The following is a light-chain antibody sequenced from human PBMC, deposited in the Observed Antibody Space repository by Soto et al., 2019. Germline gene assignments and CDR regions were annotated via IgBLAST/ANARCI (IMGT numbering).Light chain of an antibody. J-gene: IGKJ1*01. CDR2: GAS. V-gene: IGKV3-15*01. CDR3: QQYNGYSQT. Sequence: EIVMTQSPATLSVSPGERATLSCRASQSVSSNLAWYQQKPGQAPRLLIYGASTRATGIPARFSGSGSGTEFTLTISSLQSEDFATYYCQQYNGYSQTFGQGTMVDIK. CDR1: QSVSSN.